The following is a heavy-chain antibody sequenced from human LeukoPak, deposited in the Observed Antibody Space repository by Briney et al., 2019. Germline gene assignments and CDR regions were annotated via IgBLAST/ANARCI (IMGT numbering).Heavy chain of an antibody. D-gene: IGHD6-13*01. V-gene: IGHV3-23*01. J-gene: IGHJ6*03. CDR2: ISGSGGST. CDR3: AKRKRDAAAAGIYYYMDV. CDR1: GFTFSSYG. Sequence: GGSLRLSCAASGFTFSSYGMSWVRQAPGKGLEWVSAISGSGGSTYYADSVKGRFTISRDNSKNTLYLQMNSLRAEDTAVYYCAKRKRDAAAAGIYYYMDVWGKGTTVTISS.